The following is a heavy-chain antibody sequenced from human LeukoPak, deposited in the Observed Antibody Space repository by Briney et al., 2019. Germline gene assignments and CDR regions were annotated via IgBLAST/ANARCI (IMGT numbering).Heavy chain of an antibody. CDR2: IDTDGTIT. CDR3: AIDMTGARDH. D-gene: IGHD3-9*01. CDR1: GLTFSSYW. V-gene: IGHV3-74*01. J-gene: IGHJ4*02. Sequence: GGSLRLSCAASGLTFSSYWIHWVRQAPGKGLVWVSRIDTDGTITTYADSVKGRFTISRDNAKSTLYLQMNSLRAEGTAVYYCAIDMTGARDHWGQGTLVTASS.